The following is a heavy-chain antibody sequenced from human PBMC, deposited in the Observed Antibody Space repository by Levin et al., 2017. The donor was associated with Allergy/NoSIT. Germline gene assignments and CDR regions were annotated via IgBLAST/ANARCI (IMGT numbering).Heavy chain of an antibody. J-gene: IGHJ3*02. Sequence: GGSLRLSCGASGFTFSSSYMAWVRQAPGKGLDWVADISQDGSDKSYVDSVKGRFTISRDNSENSLFLQMNSLRAEDTALYYCARDHLGYCTDDICVHDAYDIWGRGTMVTVSS. CDR3: ARDHLGYCTDDICVHDAYDI. CDR1: GFTFSSSY. CDR2: ISQDGSDK. V-gene: IGHV3-7*01. D-gene: IGHD2-8*01.